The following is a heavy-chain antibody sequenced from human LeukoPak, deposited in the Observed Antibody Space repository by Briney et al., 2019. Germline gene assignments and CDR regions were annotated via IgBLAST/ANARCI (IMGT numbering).Heavy chain of an antibody. CDR2: ISYDGSNK. CDR3: AREKVPATFALDY. CDR1: GFTFSSYA. D-gene: IGHD2-2*01. Sequence: PGRSLRLSCAASGFTFSSYAMHWVRQAPGKGLEWVAVISYDGSNKYYADSVKGRFTISRDNSKNTLYLQMNSLRAEDTAVYYCAREKVPATFALDYWGQGTLVTVSS. V-gene: IGHV3-30*04. J-gene: IGHJ4*02.